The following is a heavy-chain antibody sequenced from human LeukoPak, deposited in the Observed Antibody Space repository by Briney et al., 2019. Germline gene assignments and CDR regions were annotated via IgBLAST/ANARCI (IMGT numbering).Heavy chain of an antibody. D-gene: IGHD6-19*01. CDR1: GHSFTSYW. CDR2: IYPSDSYT. V-gene: IGHV5-10-1*01. J-gene: IGHJ4*02. CDR3: AISSGWFQ. Sequence: PGGCLILSCKGPGHSFTSYWISWVRQMPGKGLEWMGRIYPSDSYTNYSPSFQGHDTISADKSISTVYLQWSSLKASDTAMYYCAISSGWFQWGQGTLVTVSS.